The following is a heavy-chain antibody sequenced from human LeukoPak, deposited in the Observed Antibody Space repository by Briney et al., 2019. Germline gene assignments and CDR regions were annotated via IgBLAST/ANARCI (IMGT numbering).Heavy chain of an antibody. CDR1: GGSFSGYY. Sequence: SETLSLTCTVYGGSFSGYYWSWLRQPPGKGLEWIGEINHSGSTNYNPSLTSRVTISVDTSKNQFSLKLSSVTAADTAVYYCARGGLRYFDYWGQGTLVTVSS. D-gene: IGHD3-9*01. CDR2: INHSGST. J-gene: IGHJ4*02. CDR3: ARGGLRYFDY. V-gene: IGHV4-34*01.